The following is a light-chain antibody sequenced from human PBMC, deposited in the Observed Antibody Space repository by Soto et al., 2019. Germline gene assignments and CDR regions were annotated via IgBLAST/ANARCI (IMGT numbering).Light chain of an antibody. V-gene: IGKV3D-20*02. CDR2: GAS. CDR3: HQRYNWPT. Sequence: EIVMTQSPATLYVSPVERATLSCMASQSVTNGHLAWYQQRPVLPPRLLIYGASSRATGIPDRFSGSGSGTDFTLTISRLEPEDFAVYYCHQRYNWPTFGQGTRLEI. CDR1: QSVTNGH. J-gene: IGKJ5*01.